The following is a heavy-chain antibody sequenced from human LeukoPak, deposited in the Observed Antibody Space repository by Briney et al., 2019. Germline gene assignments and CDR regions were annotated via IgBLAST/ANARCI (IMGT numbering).Heavy chain of an antibody. V-gene: IGHV3-30-3*01. J-gene: IGHJ4*02. D-gene: IGHD1-26*01. CDR2: ISDHESGSNE. Sequence: GGSLRLSCAASGFTFSSYAFHWVRQAPGKGLEWVALISDHESGSNEYYAASVKGRFTISRDNSKNTLYLQMNSLRAEDTAVYYCARPDSGSYAGFFDYWGQGTLVTVSS. CDR3: ARPDSGSYAGFFDY. CDR1: GFTFSSYA.